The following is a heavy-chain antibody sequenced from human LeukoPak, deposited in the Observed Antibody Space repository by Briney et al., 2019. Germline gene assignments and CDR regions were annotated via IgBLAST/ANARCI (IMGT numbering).Heavy chain of an antibody. Sequence: SETLSLTCTVSGGSISSSSYYWGWIRQAPGKGLEWIGSIYYSGSTYYNPSLKSRVTISVDTSKNQFSLKLSSVTAADTAVYYCARERGSYDYWGQGTLVTVSS. J-gene: IGHJ4*02. V-gene: IGHV4-39*07. CDR2: IYYSGST. D-gene: IGHD1-26*01. CDR3: ARERGSYDY. CDR1: GGSISSSSYY.